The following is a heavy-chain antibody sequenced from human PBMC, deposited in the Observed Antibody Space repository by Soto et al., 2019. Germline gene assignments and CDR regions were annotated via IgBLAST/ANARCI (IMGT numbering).Heavy chain of an antibody. D-gene: IGHD4-17*01. Sequence: ASVKVSCKASAYIFTSYGISWVRQAPGQGLEWMGWISAYNGNTNYAQKFQGRVTMTTDTSTSTAYMEVRSLRSDDTAVYYCARAITYGDYLGICDYWGQGTPVTVSS. V-gene: IGHV1-18*01. CDR3: ARAITYGDYLGICDY. CDR2: ISAYNGNT. CDR1: AYIFTSYG. J-gene: IGHJ4*02.